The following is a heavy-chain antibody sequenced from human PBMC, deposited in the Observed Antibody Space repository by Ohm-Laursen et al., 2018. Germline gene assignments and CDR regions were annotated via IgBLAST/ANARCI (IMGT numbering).Heavy chain of an antibody. V-gene: IGHV3-7*01. CDR3: ARVDYGDYPDYYYYGMDV. Sequence: SLRLSCAASGFTFSSYAMSWVRQAPGKGLEWVANIKQDGSEKYYVDSVKGRFTISRDNAKKSLYLQMNSLRAEDTAVYYCARVDYGDYPDYYYYGMDVWGQGTTVTVSS. D-gene: IGHD4-17*01. J-gene: IGHJ6*02. CDR1: GFTFSSYA. CDR2: IKQDGSEK.